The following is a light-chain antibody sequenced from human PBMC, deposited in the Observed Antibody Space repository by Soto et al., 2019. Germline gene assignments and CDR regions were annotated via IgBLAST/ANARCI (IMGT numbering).Light chain of an antibody. CDR1: QSISGSY. V-gene: IGKV3-20*01. CDR2: GAS. CDR3: QQYGTSIT. Sequence: EIVLTQSPGTLSLSPGERATLSCGASQSISGSYLAWYQQKPGQAPRLLIYGASSRATDIQDRFSGSGSGAGFTLTISGLEHEDFAVYYFQQYGTSITFGQGTRLEIK. J-gene: IGKJ5*01.